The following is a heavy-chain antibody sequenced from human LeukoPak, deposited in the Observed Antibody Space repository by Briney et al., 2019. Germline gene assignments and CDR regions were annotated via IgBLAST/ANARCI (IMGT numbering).Heavy chain of an antibody. CDR3: ARGPTGGNAFDI. Sequence: GRSLRLSCAVSGFTFSSYVMHWVRQAPGKGLEWVAVIGNEGRNEFYSDSVKGRFTISRDNSGNTVYLQMNSLRADDTAVYYCARGPTGGNAFDIWGQGTKVTVSS. D-gene: IGHD3-16*01. CDR2: IGNEGRNE. J-gene: IGHJ3*02. CDR1: GFTFSSYV. V-gene: IGHV3-33*01.